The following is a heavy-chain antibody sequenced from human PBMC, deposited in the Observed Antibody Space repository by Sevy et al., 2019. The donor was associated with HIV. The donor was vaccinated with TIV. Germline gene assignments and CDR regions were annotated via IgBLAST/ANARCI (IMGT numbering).Heavy chain of an antibody. J-gene: IGHJ6*02. V-gene: IGHV3-21*01. D-gene: IGHD1-20*01. Sequence: GGSLRLSCAASGFTFSSYSMNWVRQAPGKGLEWVSSISSSSSYIYYADSVKGRFTISRVNAKNSLYLQMNSLRAEDTAVYYCARYKGSERKNYYYYGMDVWGQGTTVTVSS. CDR1: GFTFSSYS. CDR3: ARYKGSERKNYYYYGMDV. CDR2: ISSSSSYI.